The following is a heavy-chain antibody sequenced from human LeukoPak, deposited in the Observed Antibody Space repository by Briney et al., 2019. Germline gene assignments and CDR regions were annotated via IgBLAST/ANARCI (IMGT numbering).Heavy chain of an antibody. CDR2: GSDSGGT. CDR3: AKNGQSGFSFGP. CDR1: GEPLSGHY. Sequence: PSETLSLTCAVYGEPLSGHYWSWIRQPPGKGLEWIGEGSDSGGTKFNPSLKSRVTISADTSKNQFSLKLSSVTAADTAVYFCAKNGQSGFSFGPWGQGTLVTISS. D-gene: IGHD2-8*01. V-gene: IGHV4-34*01. J-gene: IGHJ5*02.